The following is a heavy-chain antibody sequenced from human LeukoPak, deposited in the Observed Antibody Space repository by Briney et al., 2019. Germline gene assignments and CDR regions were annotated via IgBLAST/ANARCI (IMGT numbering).Heavy chain of an antibody. V-gene: IGHV3-21*01. J-gene: IGHJ4*02. D-gene: IGHD3-10*01. CDR2: ISSSSNYI. CDR3: ARVGVRGSSPVGYFDY. Sequence: GGSLRLSCAASGFTFNTYSMNWVRQAPGKGLEWVSSISSSSNYIYYADSVKGRFTISRDNAKNSLYLQMNSLRAEDTAVYYCARVGVRGSSPVGYFDYWGQGALVTVSS. CDR1: GFTFNTYS.